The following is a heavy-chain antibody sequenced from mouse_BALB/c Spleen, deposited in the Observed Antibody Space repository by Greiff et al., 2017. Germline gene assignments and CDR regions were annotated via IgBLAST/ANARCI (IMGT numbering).Heavy chain of an antibody. CDR2: ISSGSSTI. Sequence: EVQLQESGGGLVQPGGSRKLSCAASGFTFSSFGMHWVRQAPEKGLEWVAYISSGSSTIYYADTVKGRFTISRDNPKNTLFLQMTSLRSEDTAMYYCARSEAYYAMDYWGQGTSVTVSS. J-gene: IGHJ4*01. V-gene: IGHV5-17*02. CDR3: ARSEAYYAMDY. CDR1: GFTFSSFG.